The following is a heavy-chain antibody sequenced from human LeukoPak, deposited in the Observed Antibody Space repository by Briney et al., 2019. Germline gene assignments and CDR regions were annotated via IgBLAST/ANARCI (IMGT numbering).Heavy chain of an antibody. D-gene: IGHD6-13*01. V-gene: IGHV4-34*01. CDR3: ARRRSIARKSLGYFDL. J-gene: IGHJ2*01. CDR1: GGSFSGYY. Sequence: PSETLSLTCAVYGGSFSGYYWSWIRQPPGKGLEWIGEINHSGSTNYNPSLKSRVTISVDTSKNQFSLKLSSVTAADTAVYYCARRRSIARKSLGYFDLWGRGTLVTVSS. CDR2: INHSGST.